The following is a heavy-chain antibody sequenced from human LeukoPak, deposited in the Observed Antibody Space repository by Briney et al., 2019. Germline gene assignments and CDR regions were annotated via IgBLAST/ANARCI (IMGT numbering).Heavy chain of an antibody. CDR2: ISSSSSYI. J-gene: IGHJ6*03. V-gene: IGHV3-21*01. CDR1: GFTFSSYS. Sequence: PGGSLRLSCAASGFTFSSYSMNRVRQAPGKGLEWVSSISSSSSYIYYADSVKGRFTISRDNAKNSLYLQMNSLRAEDTAVYYCARVTGRSMVRGVIITDYYYYMDVWGKGTTVTVSS. CDR3: ARVTGRSMVRGVIITDYYYYMDV. D-gene: IGHD3-10*01.